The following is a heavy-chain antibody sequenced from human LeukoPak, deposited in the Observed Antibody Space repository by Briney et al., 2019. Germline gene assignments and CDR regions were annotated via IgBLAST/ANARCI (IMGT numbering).Heavy chain of an antibody. CDR1: GFTFSSYA. CDR3: ARRTGSTWSTGY. CDR2: ISGSGGTT. J-gene: IGHJ4*02. D-gene: IGHD6-13*01. V-gene: IGHV3-23*01. Sequence: PGGSLRLSCAASGFTFSSYAMSWVRQAPGKGLEWVSAISGSGGTTYYADSVKGRFTISRDNSNNTLYLQMSSLRAGDTAVYYCARRTGSTWSTGYWGQGTLVTVSS.